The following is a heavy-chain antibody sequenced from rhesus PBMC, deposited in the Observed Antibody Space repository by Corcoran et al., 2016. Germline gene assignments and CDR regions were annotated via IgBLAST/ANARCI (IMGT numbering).Heavy chain of an antibody. D-gene: IGHD4-29*01. Sequence: QVQLVQSGADLKKPGSSVTVSCKASGSTFTDHYIPWVRQAPGQGREWMERINPKSGGTDDAQKFQGRVTMTRDTSTSTAYMELSSLRSEDTAVYYCTTGSYGSTWGQGVLVTVSS. CDR2: INPKSGGT. J-gene: IGHJ4*01. V-gene: IGHV1-138*01. CDR3: TTGSYGST. CDR1: GSTFTDHY.